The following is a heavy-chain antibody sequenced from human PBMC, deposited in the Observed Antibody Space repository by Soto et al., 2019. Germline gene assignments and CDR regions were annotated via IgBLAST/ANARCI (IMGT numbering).Heavy chain of an antibody. D-gene: IGHD3-22*01. J-gene: IGHJ4*02. CDR2: IYYSGST. V-gene: IGHV4-30-4*01. CDR1: GGSISSGDYY. CDR3: ARDHQYYYDSSGYYQNYFDY. Sequence: LTCTVSGGSISSGDYYWSWIRQPPGKGLEWIGYIYYSGSTYYNPSLKSRVTISVDTSKNQFSLKLSSVTAADTAVYYCARDHQYYYDSSGYYQNYFDYWGQGTLVTVSS.